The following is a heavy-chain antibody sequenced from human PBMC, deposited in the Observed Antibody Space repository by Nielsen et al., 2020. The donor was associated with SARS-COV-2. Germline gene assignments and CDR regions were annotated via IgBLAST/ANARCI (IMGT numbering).Heavy chain of an antibody. CDR2: IYYSGST. V-gene: IGHV4-59*01. CDR1: GGSISSYY. J-gene: IGHJ5*02. CDR3: ARAGYCSSTSCYDWFDP. Sequence: SETLSLTCTVSGGSISSYYWSWIRQPPGKGLEWIGYIYYSGSTNYNPSLKSRVTISVDTSKNQFSLKLSSVTAADTAVYYCARAGYCSSTSCYDWFDPWGQGTLSPSPQ. D-gene: IGHD2-2*01.